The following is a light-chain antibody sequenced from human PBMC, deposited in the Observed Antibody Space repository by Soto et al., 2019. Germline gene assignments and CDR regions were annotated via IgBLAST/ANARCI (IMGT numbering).Light chain of an antibody. J-gene: IGKJ4*01. CDR2: GAS. CDR1: QSVSSSY. CDR3: QQYGSSPT. Sequence: EIVLTQSPGTLSLPPGERATLSCRASQSVSSSYLAWYQHKRGQAPRLLVYGASSRATGIPDRFSGSGSGTDFTLTISRLEPADSAVYYCQQYGSSPTFGGGTKVDIK. V-gene: IGKV3-20*01.